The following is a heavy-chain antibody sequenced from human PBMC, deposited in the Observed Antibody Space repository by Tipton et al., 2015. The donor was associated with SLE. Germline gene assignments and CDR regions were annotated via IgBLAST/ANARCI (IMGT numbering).Heavy chain of an antibody. V-gene: IGHV4-59*11. J-gene: IGHJ4*02. Sequence: GLVKPSETLSLTCTVSGGSISSHYWSWIRQPPGKGLEWIGYIYYSGSTNYNPSLKSRVTISVDTSKNQFSLTLGSVTAADTAIYYCARDWGTVFGVIIVPVHWGQGAQVTVSS. D-gene: IGHD3-3*01. CDR1: GGSISSHY. CDR3: ARDWGTVFGVIIVPVH. CDR2: IYYSGST.